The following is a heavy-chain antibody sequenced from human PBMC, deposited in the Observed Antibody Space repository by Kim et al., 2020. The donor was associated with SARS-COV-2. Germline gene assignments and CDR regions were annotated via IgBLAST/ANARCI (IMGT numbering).Heavy chain of an antibody. CDR3: AKDPRSYYYGSGSYLYY. V-gene: IGHV3-23*01. Sequence: GGSLRLSCAASGFTFSSYAMSWVRQAPGKGLEWVSAISGSGGSTYYADSVKGRFTISRDNSKNTLYLQMNSLRAEDTAVYYCAKDPRSYYYGSGSYLYYWGQGTLVTVSS. D-gene: IGHD3-10*01. CDR2: ISGSGGST. J-gene: IGHJ4*02. CDR1: GFTFSSYA.